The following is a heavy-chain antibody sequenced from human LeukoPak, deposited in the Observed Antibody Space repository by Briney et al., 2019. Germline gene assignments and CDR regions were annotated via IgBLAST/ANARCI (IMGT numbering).Heavy chain of an antibody. CDR2: IIPIFGTA. D-gene: IGHD3-9*01. CDR3: ARDSDYDISTGNDY. V-gene: IGHV1-69*05. CDR1: GYTFTGYY. J-gene: IGHJ4*02. Sequence: SVKVSCKASGYTFTGYYMHWVRQAPGQGLEWMGRIIPIFGTANYAQKFQGRVTITTDESTSTAYMELSSLRSEDTAVYYCARDSDYDISTGNDYWGQGTLVTVSS.